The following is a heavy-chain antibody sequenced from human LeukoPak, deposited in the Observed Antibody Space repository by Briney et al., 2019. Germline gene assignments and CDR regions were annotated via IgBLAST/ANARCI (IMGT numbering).Heavy chain of an antibody. CDR2: IYHSGST. V-gene: IGHV4-30-2*05. J-gene: IGHJ4*02. D-gene: IGHD5-18*01. CDR1: GGSISSGGYS. CDR3: ARVEIDTAMGFDY. Sequence: SETLSLTCAVSGGSISSGGYSWSWIRQPPGKGLEWIGYIYHSGSTYYNPSLKSRVTISVDTSKNQFSLKLSSVTAADTAVYYCARVEIDTAMGFDYWGQGTLVTVSS.